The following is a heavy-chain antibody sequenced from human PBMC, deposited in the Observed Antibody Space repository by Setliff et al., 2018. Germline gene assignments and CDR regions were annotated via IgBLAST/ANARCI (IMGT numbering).Heavy chain of an antibody. J-gene: IGHJ3*02. CDR2: INPSGGFT. Sequence: ASVKVSCKASGYTFTSYYMHWVRQAPGQGLEWMGIINPSGGFTSYAQKFQDRVTMTRDTSTSTVYMELSSLRSEDTAVYYCARDGDNYYDSSGYYLNHAFDIWGQGTMVTVSS. D-gene: IGHD3-22*01. V-gene: IGHV1-46*01. CDR3: ARDGDNYYDSSGYYLNHAFDI. CDR1: GYTFTSYY.